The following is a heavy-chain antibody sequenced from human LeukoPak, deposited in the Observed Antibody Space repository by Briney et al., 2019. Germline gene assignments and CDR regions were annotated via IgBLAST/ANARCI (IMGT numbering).Heavy chain of an antibody. CDR1: GFTFSSYG. D-gene: IGHD5-12*01. Sequence: GGSLRLSCAASGFTFSSYGMHWVRQAPGKGLEWVAVISYDGSNKYYADSVKGRFTISRDNSKNTLYLQMNSLRAEETAVYYCAKVVYSGYGPADYWGQGTLVTVSS. CDR3: AKVVYSGYGPADY. J-gene: IGHJ4*02. CDR2: ISYDGSNK. V-gene: IGHV3-30*18.